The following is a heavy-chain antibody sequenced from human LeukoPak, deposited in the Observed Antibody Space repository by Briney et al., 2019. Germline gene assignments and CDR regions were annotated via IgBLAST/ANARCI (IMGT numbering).Heavy chain of an antibody. Sequence: GESLKISCKGSGYSFTSYWIGWVRQMPGKGLEWMGIIYPGDSVTRYSPSFQGQVTISADKSISTAYLQWSSLKASDTAMYYCARQLLWFGELSTPFDYWGQGTLVTVSS. CDR2: IYPGDSVT. D-gene: IGHD3-10*01. CDR1: GYSFTSYW. J-gene: IGHJ4*02. CDR3: ARQLLWFGELSTPFDY. V-gene: IGHV5-51*01.